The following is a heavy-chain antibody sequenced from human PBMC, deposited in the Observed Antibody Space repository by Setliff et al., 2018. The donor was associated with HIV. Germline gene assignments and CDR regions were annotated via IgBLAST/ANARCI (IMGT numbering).Heavy chain of an antibody. Sequence: SSETLSLTCSVPGGSISSYYWSWIRQPAGKGLEWIGRIFTSGHTNYNPSIESRVTMSVETSKNKFSLRVNSVTAADTAFYYCARRFSGDYLFTGYMAVWGKGTTVTVSS. CDR3: ARRFSGDYLFTGYMAV. CDR2: IFTSGHT. V-gene: IGHV4-4*07. D-gene: IGHD3-3*01. J-gene: IGHJ6*03. CDR1: GGSISSYY.